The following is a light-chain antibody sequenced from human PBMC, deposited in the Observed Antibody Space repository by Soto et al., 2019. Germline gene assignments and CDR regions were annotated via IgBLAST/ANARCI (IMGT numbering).Light chain of an antibody. CDR3: QLYFNWPPFT. V-gene: IGKV3-15*01. CDR2: GAN. Sequence: EIVMTQSPATLSVSPGEGATLSCRASQTIDHDVAWYQKRPGQAPRLLIYGANTRATGAPARFSGSGSGTEFNLTISSLQSEDFAIYYCQLYFNWPPFTFGPGTKVDMK. J-gene: IGKJ3*01. CDR1: QTIDHD.